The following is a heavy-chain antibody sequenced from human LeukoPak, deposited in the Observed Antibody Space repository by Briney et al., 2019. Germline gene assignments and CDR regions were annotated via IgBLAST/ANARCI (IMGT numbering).Heavy chain of an antibody. CDR3: ARDVVVPAADYYYYGMDV. J-gene: IGHJ6*02. D-gene: IGHD2-2*01. CDR2: INPNSGGT. CDR1: GYTFTGYY. V-gene: IGHV1-2*02. Sequence: ASVKVSCKASGYTFTGYYMHWVRQAPGQGLEWMGWINPNSGGTNYAQKFQGRVTMTRDTSISTAYMELSRLRSDDTAVYYCARDVVVPAADYYYYGMDVWGQGTTVTVSS.